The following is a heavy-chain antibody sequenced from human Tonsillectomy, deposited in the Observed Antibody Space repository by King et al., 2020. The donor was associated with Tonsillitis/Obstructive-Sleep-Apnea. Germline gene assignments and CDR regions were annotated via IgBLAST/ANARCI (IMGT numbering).Heavy chain of an antibody. Sequence: VQLVQSGAEVKKPGSSVKVSCKASGGTFSSYAISWVRQAPGQGLEWMGGIIPILGIANYAQKFQGRVTITADKSTSTAYMELSSLRAEDTAVYYCARGEQKLDYEGSGGGRDVWGQETTVTVSS. CDR3: ARGEQKLDYEGSGGGRDV. D-gene: IGHD3-10*01. CDR2: IIPILGIA. J-gene: IGHJ6*02. CDR1: GGTFSSYA. V-gene: IGHV1-69*10.